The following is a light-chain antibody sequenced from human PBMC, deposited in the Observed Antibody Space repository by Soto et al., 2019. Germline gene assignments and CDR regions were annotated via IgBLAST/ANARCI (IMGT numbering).Light chain of an antibody. J-gene: IGKJ1*01. CDR1: QSYSSW. V-gene: IGKV1-5*01. CDR3: QQLNNYPRT. CDR2: VDS. Sequence: GFRVTITCRSSQSYSSWLAWYQQKRGKAPKLLIYVDSTLQSGVPPRFSGSGSGTEFTLTISRRQPEDFATYYCQQLNNYPRTFGHVTKV.